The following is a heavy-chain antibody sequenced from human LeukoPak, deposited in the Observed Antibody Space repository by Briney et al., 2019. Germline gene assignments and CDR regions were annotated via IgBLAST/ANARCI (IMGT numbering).Heavy chain of an antibody. CDR3: ARDQGLGYSDY. D-gene: IGHD2-15*01. J-gene: IGHJ4*02. V-gene: IGHV4-59*12. Sequence: PSETLSLTCTVSGGSISSYYWSWIRQPPGKGLEWIGYIYYSGSTNYNPSLKSRVTISVDTSKNQFSLKLNSVTAADTAVYYCARDQGLGYSDYWGQGTLVTVSS. CDR1: GGSISSYY. CDR2: IYYSGST.